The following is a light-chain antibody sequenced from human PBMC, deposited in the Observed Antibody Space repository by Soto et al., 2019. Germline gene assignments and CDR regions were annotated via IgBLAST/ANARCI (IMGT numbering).Light chain of an antibody. V-gene: IGKV1-39*01. CDR2: AAS. CDR3: QQGYSTPPR. Sequence: IQVTQSTSSLSASVGATVTITCRASQSISSYLNWYQQKPGKAPKLLIFAASSLQSGVPSRFSGSGSGTDFTLTISSLQPEDFATYYCQQGYSTPPRFGGGTKVDIK. J-gene: IGKJ4*02. CDR1: QSISSY.